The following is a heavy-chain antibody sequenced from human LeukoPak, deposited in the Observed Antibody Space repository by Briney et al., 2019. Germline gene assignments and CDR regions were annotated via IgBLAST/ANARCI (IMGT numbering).Heavy chain of an antibody. D-gene: IGHD5-12*01. CDR3: AGDSGCSGYSDY. V-gene: IGHV3-11*05. CDR2: ISSSSSYT. J-gene: IGHJ4*02. Sequence: GGSLRLSCAASGFTFSDYYMSWIRQAPGKGLEWVSYISSSSSYTDYADSVKGRFTISRDNAKNSLNLQMNSLRAEDTAVYYCAGDSGCSGYSDYWGQGTLVTVSS. CDR1: GFTFSDYY.